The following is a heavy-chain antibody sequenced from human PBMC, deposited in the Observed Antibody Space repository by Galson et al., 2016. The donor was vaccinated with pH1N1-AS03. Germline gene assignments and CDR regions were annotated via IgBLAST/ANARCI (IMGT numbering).Heavy chain of an antibody. V-gene: IGHV3-48*01. CDR1: GFTFRNYN. J-gene: IGHJ3*01. D-gene: IGHD6-13*01. CDR3: AKDKVRQQASESSAYDV. CDR2: ITGGSDTI. Sequence: SLRLSCAASGFTFRNYNLNWVRQAPGKGLEWISYITGGSDTIFYADSVRGRFTISRDNAKNSVFLQMNSLRPDDTAVYYCAKDKVRQQASESSAYDVWGQGTMVTVSS.